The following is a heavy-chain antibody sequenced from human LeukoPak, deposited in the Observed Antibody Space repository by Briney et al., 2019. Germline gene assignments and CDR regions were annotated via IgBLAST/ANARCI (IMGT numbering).Heavy chain of an antibody. J-gene: IGHJ4*02. CDR2: INPSGGST. V-gene: IGHV1-46*01. D-gene: IGHD2-15*01. CDR1: GYTFTSYY. CDR3: ARAGSVVDFDY. Sequence: ASVKVSCKASGYTFTSYYMHWVRQAPGQGLEWMGIINPSGGSTSYAQKFQGRVTMTRDMSTSTVYMELSSLRSDDTAVYYCARAGSVVDFDYWGQGTLVTVSS.